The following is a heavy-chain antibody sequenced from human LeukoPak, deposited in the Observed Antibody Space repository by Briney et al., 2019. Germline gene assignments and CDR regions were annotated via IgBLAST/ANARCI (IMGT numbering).Heavy chain of an antibody. CDR2: ISYDGSNK. V-gene: IGHV3-30*18. Sequence: PGGSLRLSCAASGFTFSSYGMHWVRQAPGKGLEWVAVISYDGSNKYYADSVKGRFTISRDNSKNTLYLQMNSLRAEDTAVYFCAKDLAQWFGSSSYYYGMDVWGQGTTVTVSS. CDR1: GFTFSSYG. D-gene: IGHD3-10*01. J-gene: IGHJ6*02. CDR3: AKDLAQWFGSSSYYYGMDV.